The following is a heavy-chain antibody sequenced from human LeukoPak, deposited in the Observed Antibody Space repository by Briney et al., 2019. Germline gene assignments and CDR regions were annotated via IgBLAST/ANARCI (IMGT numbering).Heavy chain of an antibody. J-gene: IGHJ4*02. D-gene: IGHD1-26*01. CDR1: GGTFISYA. CDR2: IIPIFGTA. Sequence: SVKVSCKASGGTFISYAISWVRQAPGQGLEWMGRIIPIFGTANYAQKFQGRVTITTDESTSTAYMELSSLRSEDPAVYYCARDIVGATGLYYFDYWGQGTLVTVSS. V-gene: IGHV1-69*05. CDR3: ARDIVGATGLYYFDY.